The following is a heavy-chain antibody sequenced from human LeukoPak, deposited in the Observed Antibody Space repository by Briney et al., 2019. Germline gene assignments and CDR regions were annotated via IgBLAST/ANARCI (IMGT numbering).Heavy chain of an antibody. CDR3: AREPHSSCFDY. CDR1: GGSISSYY. V-gene: IGHV4-59*01. Sequence: PSETLSLTCTVSGGSISSYYWSWIRQPPGKGLEWIGYIYYSGSTNYNPSLKSRVTISVDTSKNQFSLKLSSVTAADTAVYYCAREPHSSCFDYWGQGTLVTVSS. D-gene: IGHD6-6*01. CDR2: IYYSGST. J-gene: IGHJ4*02.